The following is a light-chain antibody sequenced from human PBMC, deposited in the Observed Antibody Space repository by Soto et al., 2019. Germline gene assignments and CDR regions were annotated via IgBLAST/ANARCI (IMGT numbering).Light chain of an antibody. J-gene: IGLJ1*01. CDR2: SND. CDR3: AAWDDSLNGYV. Sequence: QSVLTQPPSASGTPGQRVTISCSGSSSNIGSNSVNWYQQLPGTAPKLLIYSNDRRPSGVPERFSGSKSGTSASLAISGLQSEDEADYYYAAWDDSLNGYVFGTGTKLTVL. CDR1: SSNIGSNS. V-gene: IGLV1-44*01.